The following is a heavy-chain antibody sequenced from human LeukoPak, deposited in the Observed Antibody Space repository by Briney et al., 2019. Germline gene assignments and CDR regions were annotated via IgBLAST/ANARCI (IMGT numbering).Heavy chain of an antibody. Sequence: GGSLRLSCAASGFTFSSFGMHWVRQAPGKGLEWVAVIWYDASNKYYADSVKGRFTISRDNSKNTLFLQMNSLRDDDTAVYYCVRGVGISRFNYFDPWGQGTLVIVSS. CDR2: IWYDASNK. CDR1: GFTFSSFG. D-gene: IGHD6-13*01. V-gene: IGHV3-33*01. J-gene: IGHJ5*02. CDR3: VRGVGISRFNYFDP.